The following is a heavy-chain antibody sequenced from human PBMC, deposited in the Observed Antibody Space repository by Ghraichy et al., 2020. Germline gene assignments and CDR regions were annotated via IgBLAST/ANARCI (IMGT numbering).Heavy chain of an antibody. CDR2: IYYSGST. J-gene: IGHJ3*02. CDR1: GGSISSGGYY. Sequence: SETLSLTCTVSGGSISSGGYYWSWIRQHPGKGLEWIGYIYYSGSTYYNPSLKSRVTISVDTSKNQFSLKLSSVTAADTAVYYCARDVLGSSMVRGVRAGDTIWGQGTMVTVSS. CDR3: ARDVLGSSMVRGVRAGDTI. D-gene: IGHD3-10*01. V-gene: IGHV4-31*03.